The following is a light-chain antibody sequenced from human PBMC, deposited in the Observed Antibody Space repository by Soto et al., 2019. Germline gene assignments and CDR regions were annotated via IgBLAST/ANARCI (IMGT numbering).Light chain of an antibody. CDR1: QSVSNSY. V-gene: IGKV3D-15*01. J-gene: IGKJ1*01. Sequence: EIVMTQSPATLSVSPVERATLSCRASQSVSNSYLAWYQQKPGQAPRLVISDTSDGATGIPARFSGSGSGTEFTLTISSLQSEDFAVYYCQQYNNWPPWTFGQGTKVDIK. CDR2: DTS. CDR3: QQYNNWPPWT.